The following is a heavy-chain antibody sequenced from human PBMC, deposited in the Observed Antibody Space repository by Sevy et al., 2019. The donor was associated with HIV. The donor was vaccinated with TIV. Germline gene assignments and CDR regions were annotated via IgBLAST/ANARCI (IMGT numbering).Heavy chain of an antibody. CDR2: IYSGGST. D-gene: IGHD6-13*01. CDR3: ARDQLGAVHHYYYYGMDV. CDR1: GFTVSSNY. V-gene: IGHV3-53*01. Sequence: GGSLRLSCAASGFTVSSNYMSWVHQAPGKELEWVSVIYSGGSTYYADSVKGRFTISRDNSKNTLYLQMNSLRAEDTDVYYCARDQLGAVHHYYYYGMDVWGQGTTVTVSS. J-gene: IGHJ6*02.